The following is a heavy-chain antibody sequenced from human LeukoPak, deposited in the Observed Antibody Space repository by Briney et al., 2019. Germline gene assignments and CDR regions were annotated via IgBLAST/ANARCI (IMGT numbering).Heavy chain of an antibody. CDR2: ISNSGGGT. CDR3: ARRHGGDAFDI. Sequence: GGSLRLSCAASGFTFSSSAMSWVRQSPGKGLDWVSAISNSGGGTYYADSVKGRFTISRDNAKNSLYLQMNSLRAEDTAVYYCARRHGGDAFDIWGQGTMVTVSS. V-gene: IGHV3-23*01. CDR1: GFTFSSSA. J-gene: IGHJ3*02.